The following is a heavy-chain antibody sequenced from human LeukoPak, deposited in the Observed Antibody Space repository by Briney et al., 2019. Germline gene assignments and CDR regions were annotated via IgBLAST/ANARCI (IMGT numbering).Heavy chain of an antibody. J-gene: IGHJ4*02. CDR1: GFTFSSYA. D-gene: IGHD3-22*01. V-gene: IGHV3-23*01. CDR3: AKADDSSGYYYAGLDY. Sequence: GGSLRLSCAASGFTFSSYAMSWVRQAPGKGLEWVPAISGSGRTTYYADSVKGRFTISRDNSKSTLYLQMNSLRAEDTAVYYCAKADDSSGYYYAGLDYWGQGTLVTVSS. CDR2: ISGSGRTT.